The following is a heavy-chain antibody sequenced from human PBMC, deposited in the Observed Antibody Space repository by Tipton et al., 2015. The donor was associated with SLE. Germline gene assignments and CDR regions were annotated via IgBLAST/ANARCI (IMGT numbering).Heavy chain of an antibody. J-gene: IGHJ2*01. Sequence: TLSLTCAVYGGSFSGYYWSWVRQSPGKGPEWIGEINHSGSTNYNPSLKSRVTISVDTSKKQFSLKLSSVTAADTAVYYCAREVYDFWSVRYFDLWGRGTLVTVSS. CDR1: GGSFSGYY. CDR3: AREVYDFWSVRYFDL. CDR2: INHSGST. V-gene: IGHV4-34*01. D-gene: IGHD3-3*01.